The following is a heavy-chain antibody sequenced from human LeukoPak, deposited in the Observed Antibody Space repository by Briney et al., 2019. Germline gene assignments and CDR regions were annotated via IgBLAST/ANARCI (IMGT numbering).Heavy chain of an antibody. Sequence: SETLSLTCAVYGGSFSGYYWSWIRQPPGKGLEWIGEINHSGSTNYNPSLKSRVTTSVDTSKNQFSLKVRSVTAADTAMFYCARRAFPRCYSLWGQGTLVTVSS. CDR3: ARRAFPRCYSL. D-gene: IGHD2-15*01. CDR1: GGSFSGYY. J-gene: IGHJ4*02. V-gene: IGHV4-34*01. CDR2: INHSGST.